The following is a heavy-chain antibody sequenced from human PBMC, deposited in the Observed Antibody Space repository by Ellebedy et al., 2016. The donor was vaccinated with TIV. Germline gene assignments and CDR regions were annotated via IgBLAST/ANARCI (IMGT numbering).Heavy chain of an antibody. V-gene: IGHV3-66*01. J-gene: IGHJ3*02. Sequence: GESLKISCAASELTVSSNYMSWVRQAPGKGLEWVSVMGIDSTTYYADSVKGRFTISRDKSKNTLYIEMNSLRAEDTAVYYCARETFNDVDLKLWGIFDIWGQGTVVAVSS. CDR1: ELTVSSNY. CDR3: ARETFNDVDLKLWGIFDI. CDR2: MGIDSTT. D-gene: IGHD3-10*01.